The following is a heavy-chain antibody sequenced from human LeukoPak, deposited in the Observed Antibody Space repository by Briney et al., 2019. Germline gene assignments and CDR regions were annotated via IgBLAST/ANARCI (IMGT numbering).Heavy chain of an antibody. CDR2: INTSGST. Sequence: PSQTLSLTCTVSGGSISSGSYYWSWIRQPAGKGLEWIGRINTSGSTNYNPSLKSRVTMSVDTSKNQFSLKLSSVTAADTAVYYCATLRRYCSGGSCLYYFDYWGQGTLVTVSS. J-gene: IGHJ4*02. CDR3: ATLRRYCSGGSCLYYFDY. D-gene: IGHD2-15*01. V-gene: IGHV4-61*02. CDR1: GGSISSGSYY.